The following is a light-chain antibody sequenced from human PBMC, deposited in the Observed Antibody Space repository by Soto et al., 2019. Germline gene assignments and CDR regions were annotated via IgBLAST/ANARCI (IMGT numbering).Light chain of an antibody. CDR2: WAS. Sequence: DIVMTQSPDSLAVSLGERATINCKSSQSVLYSSNNKNYLAWYQQKPGQPPKLLIYWASTRESGVPDRFSGSRSGTDFTRTLSSLQAEDVAVYYCQQYYRTPPTFGQGTKVEIK. CDR3: QQYYRTPPT. V-gene: IGKV4-1*01. J-gene: IGKJ1*01. CDR1: QSVLYSSNNKNY.